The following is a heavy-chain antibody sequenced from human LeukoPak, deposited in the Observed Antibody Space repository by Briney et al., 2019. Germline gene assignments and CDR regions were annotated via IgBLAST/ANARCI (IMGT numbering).Heavy chain of an antibody. CDR1: GFTFSDYA. V-gene: IGHV3-23*01. J-gene: IGHJ4*01. CDR3: AKDQGSGHGAYTWSTFDF. Sequence: PGGSLRLSCVASGFTFSDYAMNWVRQAPGKGLEWVSGINGRGDSTVYADAVKGRFTISRDNFKSTLYLQMNSLRVEDTAGYYCAKDQGSGHGAYTWSTFDFWGLETLVTVSS. CDR2: INGRGDST. D-gene: IGHD1-1*01.